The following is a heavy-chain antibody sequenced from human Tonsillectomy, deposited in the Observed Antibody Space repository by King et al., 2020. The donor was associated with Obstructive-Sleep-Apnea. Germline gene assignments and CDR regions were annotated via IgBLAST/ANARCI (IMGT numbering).Heavy chain of an antibody. V-gene: IGHV7-4-1*02. CDR2: IDTNTGNP. Sequence: VQLVESGSELRKPGASVKVSCKASGYNLSTYVMNWVRQGPGHGLEWRGWIDTNTGNPTYAQGFTRRFVFSLDTSVSTAYLQISSLRTEDTAVYYCARGRSWFDPWGQGTLVTVSS. J-gene: IGHJ5*02. CDR3: ARGRSWFDP. CDR1: GYNLSTYV.